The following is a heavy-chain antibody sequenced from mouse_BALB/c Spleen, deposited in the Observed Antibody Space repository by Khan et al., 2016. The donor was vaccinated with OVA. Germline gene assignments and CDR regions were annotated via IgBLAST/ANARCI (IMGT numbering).Heavy chain of an antibody. Sequence: QVQLQQSGPDLVAPSQSLSITCTASGFSLTSYGVHWVRQPPGKGLEWLVVIWSDGITTYNSPLKSGLSTSKDNSNSQVSLQMNSLQTDDTAMYYCARHRFGCFDVWGAGTTVTVSS. V-gene: IGHV2-6-2*01. CDR1: GFSLTSYG. CDR3: ARHRFGCFDV. CDR2: IWSDGIT. J-gene: IGHJ1*01.